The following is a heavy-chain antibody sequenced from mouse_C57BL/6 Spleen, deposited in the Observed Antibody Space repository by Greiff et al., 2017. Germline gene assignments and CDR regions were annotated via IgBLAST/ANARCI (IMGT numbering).Heavy chain of an antibody. CDR2: ISSGSSTI. CDR1: GFTFSDYG. Sequence: EVKLVESGGGLVKPGGSLKLSCAASGFTFSDYGMHWVRQAPEKGLEWVAYISSGSSTIYYADTVKGRFTISRDNAKNTLFLQMTSLRSEDTAMYYCARDGSSYVIYYFDYWGQGTTLTVSS. J-gene: IGHJ2*01. D-gene: IGHD1-1*01. V-gene: IGHV5-17*01. CDR3: ARDGSSYVIYYFDY.